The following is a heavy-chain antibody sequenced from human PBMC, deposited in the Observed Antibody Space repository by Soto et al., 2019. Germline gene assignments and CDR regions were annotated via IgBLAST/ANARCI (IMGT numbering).Heavy chain of an antibody. CDR1: GFTFISYA. CDR3: SRDDSDWFFN. CDR2: ISGSGGTT. V-gene: IGHV3-23*01. J-gene: IGHJ4*02. D-gene: IGHD3-9*01. Sequence: GGSLRLSCAASGFTFISYAMSWVRQAPGKGLEWGSSISGSGGTTYADSVKGRFTISRDDSKKTAYLQMNNLESEDTAVYYCSRDDSDWFFNWGRGTLVTVSS.